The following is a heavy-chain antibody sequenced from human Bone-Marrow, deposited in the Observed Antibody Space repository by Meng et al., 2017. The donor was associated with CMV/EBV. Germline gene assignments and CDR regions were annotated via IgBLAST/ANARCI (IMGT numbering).Heavy chain of an antibody. CDR3: AREPIVVVPAASLYYYYGMDV. J-gene: IGHJ6*02. CDR2: ISNVDGYT. CDR1: GFSFSTYG. D-gene: IGHD2-2*01. Sequence: GESLKISCAASGFSFSTYGMNWVRQAPGKGLELVASISNVDGYTYHTESVKGRFTISRDNSKYTLHLQMNSLRAEDTAVYYCAREPIVVVPAASLYYYYGMDVWGQGTTITVSS. V-gene: IGHV3-23*01.